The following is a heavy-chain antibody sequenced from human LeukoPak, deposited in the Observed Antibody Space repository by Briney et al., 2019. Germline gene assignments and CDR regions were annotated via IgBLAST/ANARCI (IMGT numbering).Heavy chain of an antibody. V-gene: IGHV3-30*18. CDR2: ISYDGSNK. Sequence: GGSLRLSCAASGFTFSSYGMHWVRQAPGKGLEWVAVISYDGSNKYYADSVKGRFTISRDNSKNTLYLQMNSLRAEDTAVYYCAKVDKYSSSWNFDYWGQGTLVTVSS. J-gene: IGHJ4*02. CDR3: AKVDKYSSSWNFDY. D-gene: IGHD6-13*01. CDR1: GFTFSSYG.